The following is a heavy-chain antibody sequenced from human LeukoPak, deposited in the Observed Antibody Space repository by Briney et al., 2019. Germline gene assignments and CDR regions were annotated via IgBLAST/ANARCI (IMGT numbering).Heavy chain of an antibody. CDR2: INTNTGNP. D-gene: IGHD3-22*01. V-gene: IGHV7-4-1*02. J-gene: IGHJ4*02. CDR3: ARDYYDSSGYYYEGY. CDR1: RYTFTSYA. Sequence: GASVKVSCKASRYTFTSYAMNWVRQAPGRGLEWMGWINTNTGNPTYAQGFTGRFVFSLDTSVSTAYLQISSLKAEDTAVYYCARDYYDSSGYYYEGYWGQGTLVTVSS.